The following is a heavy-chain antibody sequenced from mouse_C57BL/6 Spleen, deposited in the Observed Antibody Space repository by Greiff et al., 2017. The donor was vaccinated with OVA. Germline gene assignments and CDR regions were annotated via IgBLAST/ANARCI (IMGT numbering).Heavy chain of an antibody. V-gene: IGHV1-64*01. J-gene: IGHJ4*01. CDR3: ARGGLLAQATGYCAMDY. Sequence: QVQLQQPGAELVKPGASVKMSCKASGYTFTSYWMHWVKQRPGQGLEWIGMIHPNSGSTNYNEKFKSKATLTVDKSSSTAYMQLSSLTSEDSAVYYCARGGLLAQATGYCAMDYWGQGTSVTVSS. D-gene: IGHD3-2*02. CDR1: GYTFTSYW. CDR2: IHPNSGST.